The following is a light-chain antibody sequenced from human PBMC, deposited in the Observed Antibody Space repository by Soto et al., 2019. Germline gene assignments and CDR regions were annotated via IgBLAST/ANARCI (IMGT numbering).Light chain of an antibody. CDR1: QSVNSN. CDR2: GAT. J-gene: IGKJ1*01. V-gene: IGKV3-15*01. CDR3: QQYNNWPRT. Sequence: SPATLSVSAGERATLSCRASQSVNSNLAWYQQKPGQAPRLLIHGATTRATGIPARFSGSGSGTEFTLTISSLQSEDFAVYYCQQYNNWPRTFGQGTKVDIK.